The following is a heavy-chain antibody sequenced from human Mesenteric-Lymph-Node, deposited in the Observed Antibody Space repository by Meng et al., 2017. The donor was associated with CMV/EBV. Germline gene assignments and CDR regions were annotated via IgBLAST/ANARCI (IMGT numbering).Heavy chain of an antibody. Sequence: SVKVSCKASGGTFSSYAISWVRQAPGQGLEWMGGIIPIFGTANYAQKFQGRVTITTDESTSTAYMELSSLRSEDTAVYYCARGLDIVVVVAATHLYYYYGMDVWGQGTTVTVSS. V-gene: IGHV1-69*05. D-gene: IGHD2-15*01. CDR3: ARGLDIVVVVAATHLYYYYGMDV. CDR1: GGTFSSYA. CDR2: IIPIFGTA. J-gene: IGHJ6*02.